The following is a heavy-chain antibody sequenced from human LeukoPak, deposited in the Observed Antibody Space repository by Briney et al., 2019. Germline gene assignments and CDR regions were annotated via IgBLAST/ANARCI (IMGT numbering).Heavy chain of an antibody. D-gene: IGHD5/OR15-5a*01. J-gene: IGHJ6*03. CDR3: ARGSTYHYNYMDV. V-gene: IGHV1-69*13. Sequence: SVKVSCKTSGRTFSSYAISWVRQAPGRGLEWMGGIIGMFGTTNYAQRFQGRVTITADESASIAYMELSSLTSADTAVYYCARGSTYHYNYMDVWGKGTTVIVSS. CDR1: GRTFSSYA. CDR2: IIGMFGTT.